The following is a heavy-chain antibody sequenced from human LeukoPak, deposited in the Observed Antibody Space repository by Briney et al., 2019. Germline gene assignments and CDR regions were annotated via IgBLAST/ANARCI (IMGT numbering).Heavy chain of an antibody. CDR2: ISSSSSTI. J-gene: IGHJ5*02. Sequence: PGGSLRLSCAASGFTFSSYSMNWVRQAPGKGLEWVSYISSSSSTIYYADSVKGRFTISRDNAKNSLYLQMNSLRAEDTAVYYCASWSYSSSLNWFDPWGQGTLVTVSS. CDR3: ASWSYSSSLNWFDP. D-gene: IGHD6-13*01. CDR1: GFTFSSYS. V-gene: IGHV3-48*01.